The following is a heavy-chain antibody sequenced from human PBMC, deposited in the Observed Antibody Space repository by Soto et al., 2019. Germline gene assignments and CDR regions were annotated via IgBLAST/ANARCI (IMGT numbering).Heavy chain of an antibody. V-gene: IGHV4-59*01. CDR2: IYYSGST. J-gene: IGHJ4*02. Sequence: PSETLDLTCIVSGGSISSYYWSWIRQPPGKGLEWIGYIYYSGSTNYNPSLKSRVTISVDTSKNQFSLKLSSVTAADTAVYYCARWSYDILTGYRFDYWGQGTLVTVSS. D-gene: IGHD3-9*01. CDR1: GGSISSYY. CDR3: ARWSYDILTGYRFDY.